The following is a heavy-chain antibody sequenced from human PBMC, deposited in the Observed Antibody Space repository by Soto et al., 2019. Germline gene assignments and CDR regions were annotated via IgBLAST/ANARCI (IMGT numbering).Heavy chain of an antibody. CDR1: GFTFSSYA. D-gene: IGHD6-19*01. V-gene: IGHV3-30-3*02. CDR2: ISYDGSNK. J-gene: IGHJ4*02. Sequence: SGGSLRLSCASSGFTFSSYAIHSVRQAPGKGLEWVAVISYDGSNKYYADSVKGRLTISRDNFKNTLYLQMNSLRADDTAVYYCVKHEWLSPNDYWGQGTLVTVSS. CDR3: VKHEWLSPNDY.